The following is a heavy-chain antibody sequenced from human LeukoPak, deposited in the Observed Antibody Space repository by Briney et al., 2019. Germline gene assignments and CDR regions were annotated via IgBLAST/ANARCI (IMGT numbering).Heavy chain of an antibody. D-gene: IGHD5-24*01. CDR3: ARDAEGEEQMATTYFDL. V-gene: IGHV3-53*01. J-gene: IGHJ4*02. CDR1: GFSVRSKY. Sequence: GGSLRLSCAASGFSVRSKYMSWVRQAPGKGLEWVSVLQSVGSTFYADSVKGRFSISRDRSKNTVYLQMDSLRAEDTAVYYCARDAEGEEQMATTYFDLWGQGTLVIVSS. CDR2: LQSVGST.